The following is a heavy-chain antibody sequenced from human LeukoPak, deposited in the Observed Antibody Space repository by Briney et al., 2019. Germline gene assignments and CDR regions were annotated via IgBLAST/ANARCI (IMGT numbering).Heavy chain of an antibody. CDR1: GGSISSSSYY. V-gene: IGHV4-39*01. CDR2: IYYSGST. Sequence: KASETLSLTCTVSGGSISSSSYYWGWIRQPPGKGLEWIGSIYYSGSTYYNPSLKSRVTISVDTSKNQFSLKLSSVTAADTAVYYCARLYKGRYDILTGWYYYYYMDVWGKGTTVTISS. CDR3: ARLYKGRYDILTGWYYYYYMDV. J-gene: IGHJ6*03. D-gene: IGHD3-9*01.